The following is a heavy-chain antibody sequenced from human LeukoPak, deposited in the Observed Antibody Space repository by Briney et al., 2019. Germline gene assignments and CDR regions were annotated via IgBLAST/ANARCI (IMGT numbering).Heavy chain of an antibody. D-gene: IGHD3-10*01. CDR1: GFTFSSYA. V-gene: IGHV3-23*01. J-gene: IGHJ4*02. CDR2: ISGSGGST. Sequence: PGGSLRLSCAASGFTFSSYAMSWVRQAPGEGLEWVSAISGSGGSTYYADSVKGWFTISRDNSKNTLYLQMNSLRAEDTAVYYCAKDVLLWFGESYFDYWGQGTLVTVSS. CDR3: AKDVLLWFGESYFDY.